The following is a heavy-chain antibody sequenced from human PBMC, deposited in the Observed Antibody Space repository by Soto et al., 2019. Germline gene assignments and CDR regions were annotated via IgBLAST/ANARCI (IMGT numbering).Heavy chain of an antibody. CDR3: ARAKTWVTTQPVYYFDH. CDR2: IIPIFGTA. D-gene: IGHD4-17*01. CDR1: GYTFTSYA. Sequence: SVKVSCKASGYTFTSYAMHWVRQAPGQRLEWMGWIIPIFGTANYAQKFQGRVTITADKSTSTAYMELSSLRSEDTAVYYCARAKTWVTTQPVYYFDHWAQGTPVTVTS. J-gene: IGHJ4*02. V-gene: IGHV1-69*06.